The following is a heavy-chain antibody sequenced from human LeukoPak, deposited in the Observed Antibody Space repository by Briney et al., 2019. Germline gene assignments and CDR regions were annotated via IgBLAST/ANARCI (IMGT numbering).Heavy chain of an antibody. D-gene: IGHD2-2*01. CDR2: ISDDGSRT. CDR3: ARGRDYASGAKYFDY. V-gene: IGHV3-74*01. J-gene: IGHJ4*02. CDR1: GFTFSRNW. Sequence: GGSLRLSCEVSGFTFSRNWMHWVRQAPGKGLVWVSRISDDGSRTGYADSVKGRVTISRDNAKNTLYLQMNSLRVEGTAVYYCARGRDYASGAKYFDYWGQGSLVTVSS.